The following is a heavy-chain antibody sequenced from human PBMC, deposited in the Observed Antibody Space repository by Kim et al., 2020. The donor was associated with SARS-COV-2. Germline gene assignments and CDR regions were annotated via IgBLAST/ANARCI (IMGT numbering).Heavy chain of an antibody. CDR3: ARVDDILTGYGMDV. Sequence: ADSVKGRFTISRDNAKNSLYLQMNSLRAEDTAVYYCARVDDILTGYGMDVWGQGTTVTVSS. D-gene: IGHD3-9*01. J-gene: IGHJ6*02. V-gene: IGHV3-11*05.